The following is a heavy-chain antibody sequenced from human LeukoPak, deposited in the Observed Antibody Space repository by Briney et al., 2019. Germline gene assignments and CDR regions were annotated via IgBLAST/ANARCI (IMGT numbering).Heavy chain of an antibody. CDR1: GYTFTSYY. Sequence: ASVTVSCKASGYTFTSYYMHWLRQAPAQGLEWMGIINPSGCSTRYAQKFQGRVTMTRDTSTSTVYMELSSLRSEDTAVYYCARDEGPFWSGYYRTPLYYYYGMDVWGQGTTVTVSS. CDR3: ARDEGPFWSGYYRTPLYYYYGMDV. D-gene: IGHD3-3*01. J-gene: IGHJ6*02. CDR2: INPSGCST. V-gene: IGHV1-46*01.